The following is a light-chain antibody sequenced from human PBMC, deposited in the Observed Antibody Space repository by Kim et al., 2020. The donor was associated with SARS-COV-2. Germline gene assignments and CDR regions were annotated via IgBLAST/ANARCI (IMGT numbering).Light chain of an antibody. CDR3: SSYTTSTTLI. Sequence: QSALTQPASVSGSPGQSITISCTGTSSDVGSYNYVSWYQQHPGKAPKLMIYDVTNGPSGVSNRFSGSKSGKTASLTISGLQPEDEADYYCSSYTTSTTLIFGGGTQLTVL. CDR2: DVT. CDR1: SSDVGSYNY. V-gene: IGLV2-14*03. J-gene: IGLJ2*01.